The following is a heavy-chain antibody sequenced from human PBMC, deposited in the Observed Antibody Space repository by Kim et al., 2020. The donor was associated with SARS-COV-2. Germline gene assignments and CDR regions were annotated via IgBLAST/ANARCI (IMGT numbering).Heavy chain of an antibody. Sequence: SETLSLTCAVSGGSISSGGYSWSWIRQPPGKGLEWIGYIYHSGSTYYNPSLKSRVTISVDRSKNQFSLKLSSVTAADTAVYYCARGYCSGGSCYYDYWGQGTLVTVSS. CDR1: GGSISSGGYS. CDR3: ARGYCSGGSCYYDY. CDR2: IYHSGST. V-gene: IGHV4-30-2*01. D-gene: IGHD2-15*01. J-gene: IGHJ4*02.